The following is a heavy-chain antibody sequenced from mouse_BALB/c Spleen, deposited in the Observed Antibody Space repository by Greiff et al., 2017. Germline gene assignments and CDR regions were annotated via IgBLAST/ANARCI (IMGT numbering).Heavy chain of an antibody. J-gene: IGHJ3*01. CDR3: ARDFYRYDEFAY. V-gene: IGHV5-6-3*01. CDR2: INSNGGST. CDR1: GFTFSSYG. Sequence: EVKLMESGGGLVQPGGSLKLSCAASGFTFSSYGMSWVRQTPDKRLELVATINSNGGSTYYPDSVKGRFTISRDNAKNTLYLQMSSLKSEDTAMYYCARDFYRYDEFAYWGQGTLVTVSA. D-gene: IGHD2-14*01.